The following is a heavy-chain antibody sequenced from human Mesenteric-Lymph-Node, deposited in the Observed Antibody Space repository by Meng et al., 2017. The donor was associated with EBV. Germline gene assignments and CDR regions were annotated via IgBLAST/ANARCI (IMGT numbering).Heavy chain of an antibody. D-gene: IGHD3-10*01. CDR3: AREASSHPYFDY. CDR2: MGPSSGTT. CDR1: GYSFSSHE. J-gene: IGHJ4*02. Sequence: FGAGMTKPWAPVKVAFHASGYSFSSHEINWVRPAPGQGLEWMGWMGPSSGTTVYAQKFQGRLSMTRNISISTAYMELSSLRSEDTAVYYCAREASSHPYFDYWGQGTLVTVSS. V-gene: IGHV1-8*01.